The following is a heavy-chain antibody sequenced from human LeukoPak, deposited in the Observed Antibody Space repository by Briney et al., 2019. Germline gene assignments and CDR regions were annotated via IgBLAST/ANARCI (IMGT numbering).Heavy chain of an antibody. CDR3: ARDGYSFGRGFDP. CDR1: GGSFSGYY. V-gene: IGHV4-34*01. Sequence: SETLSLTCSVYGGSFSGYYWIWIRQSPEMGLQWIGEISHSGSTNYNPSLKSRLTMSVDTSKYQFSLKLSSVTAADTAVYYCARDGYSFGRGFDPWGQGTLVTVSS. CDR2: ISHSGST. D-gene: IGHD5-18*01. J-gene: IGHJ5*02.